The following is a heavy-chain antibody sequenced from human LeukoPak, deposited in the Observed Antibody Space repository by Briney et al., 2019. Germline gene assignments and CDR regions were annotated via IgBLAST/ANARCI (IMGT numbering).Heavy chain of an antibody. J-gene: IGHJ4*02. CDR3: TKPSRIGYFDSSAH. Sequence: GGSLRLSCAASGFTFSSYWMSWVRQAPGKGLEWVANIKQDGSEKSYVDSVKGRFAISRDNAKNSLDLQMNSLRAEDTAVYYCTKPSRIGYFDSSAHWGQGTLVTVSS. D-gene: IGHD3-22*01. V-gene: IGHV3-7*01. CDR2: IKQDGSEK. CDR1: GFTFSSYW.